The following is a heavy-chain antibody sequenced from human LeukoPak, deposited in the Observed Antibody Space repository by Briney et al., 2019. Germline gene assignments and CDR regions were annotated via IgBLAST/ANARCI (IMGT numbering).Heavy chain of an antibody. Sequence: KTGGSLRLSCVVSGFTFSDYYMSWIRQAPGKGLEWVSYISSSGSTIYYADSVKGRFTISRDNAKNSLYLQMNSLRAEDTAVYYCARVSLREMATKGAIRHFDYWGQGTLVTVSS. J-gene: IGHJ4*02. CDR2: ISSSGSTI. D-gene: IGHD5-24*01. CDR3: ARVSLREMATKGAIRHFDY. CDR1: GFTFSDYY. V-gene: IGHV3-11*01.